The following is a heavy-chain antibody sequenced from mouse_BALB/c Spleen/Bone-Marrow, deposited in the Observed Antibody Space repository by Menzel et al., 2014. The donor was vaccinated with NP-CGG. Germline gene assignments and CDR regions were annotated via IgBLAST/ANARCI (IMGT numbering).Heavy chain of an antibody. Sequence: QVQLQQSGPGLVAPSQSLSITCTVSGFSLTSYGVHWARQPPGKGLEWLGVIWAGGSTNYNSALMSRLSISKDNSKSQVFLKMNSLQTDDTAMYYGARDYYGSLYAMDYWGQGTSVTVSS. CDR2: IWAGGST. CDR1: GFSLTSYG. D-gene: IGHD1-1*01. V-gene: IGHV2-9*02. J-gene: IGHJ4*01. CDR3: ARDYYGSLYAMDY.